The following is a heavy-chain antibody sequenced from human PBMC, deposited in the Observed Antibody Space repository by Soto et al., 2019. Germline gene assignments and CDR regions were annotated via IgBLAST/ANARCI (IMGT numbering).Heavy chain of an antibody. CDR2: INAGNGNT. V-gene: IGHV1-3*01. J-gene: IGHJ6*02. Sequence: ASGKVSCRASGYTFTRYAVHWVRQEPGQRLEWMGWINAGNGNTKYSQKFQGRVTITRDTSASTAYMELSSLRSEDTAVYYCARSTMVRGVINYYYGMDVWGQGTTVTVSS. CDR3: ARSTMVRGVINYYYGMDV. D-gene: IGHD3-10*01. CDR1: GYTFTRYA.